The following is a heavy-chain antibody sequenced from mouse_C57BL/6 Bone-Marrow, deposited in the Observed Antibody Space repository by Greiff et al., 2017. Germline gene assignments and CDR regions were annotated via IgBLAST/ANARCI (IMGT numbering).Heavy chain of an antibody. CDR2: ISYDGSN. CDR3: ASLHYYGSSLWFAY. Sequence: DVQLQESGPGLVKPSQSLSLTCSVTGYSITSGYYWNWIRQFPGNKLEWMGYISYDGSNNYNPSLKNRISITRDTSKNQFFLKLNSVTTEDTATYYCASLHYYGSSLWFAYWGQGTLVTVSA. CDR1: GYSITSGYY. J-gene: IGHJ3*01. D-gene: IGHD1-1*01. V-gene: IGHV3-6*01.